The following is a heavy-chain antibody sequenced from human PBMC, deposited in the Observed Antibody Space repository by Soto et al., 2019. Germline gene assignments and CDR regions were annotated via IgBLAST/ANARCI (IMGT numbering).Heavy chain of an antibody. CDR3: ARVSRGVVTPLADFDY. CDR2: IYYSGST. J-gene: IGHJ4*02. V-gene: IGHV4-61*01. CDR1: GVSVSSGSYY. Sequence: SETLSLTCTVSGVSVSSGSYYWSWIRQPPGKGLEWIGYIYYSGSTNYNPSLKSRVTISVDTSKNQFSLKLSSVTAADTAVYYCARVSRGVVTPLADFDYWGQGTLVTVSS. D-gene: IGHD3-3*01.